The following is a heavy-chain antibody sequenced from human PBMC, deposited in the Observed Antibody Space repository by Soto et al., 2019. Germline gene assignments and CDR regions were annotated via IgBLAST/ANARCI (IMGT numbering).Heavy chain of an antibody. D-gene: IGHD3-10*01. CDR1: GGSISSSTYY. V-gene: IGHV4-39*01. CDR3: ARHGSGSYYNNWFDP. Sequence: QLQLQESGPGLVKPSETLSLTCTVSGGSISSSTYYWGWIRQPPGKGLEWIGSIYYSGSTYYNPSLKRRVTISVDTSTNQFSLKLSSVTVADTAVYYCARHGSGSYYNNWFDPWGQGTLVTVSS. J-gene: IGHJ5*02. CDR2: IYYSGST.